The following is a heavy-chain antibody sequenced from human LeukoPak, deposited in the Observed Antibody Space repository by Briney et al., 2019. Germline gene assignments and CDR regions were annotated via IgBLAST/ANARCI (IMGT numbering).Heavy chain of an antibody. Sequence: SETLSLTCTVSGGSISSYYWSWIRQPPGKGLEWIGYIYYSGSTNYNPSLKSRVTISVDTSKNQFSLKLNSVTAADTAVYYCARVGGTMVRGAPGKPKYCYYYGMDVWGQGTTVTVSS. CDR3: ARVGGTMVRGAPGKPKYCYYYGMDV. V-gene: IGHV4-59*01. D-gene: IGHD3-10*01. CDR1: GGSISSYY. CDR2: IYYSGST. J-gene: IGHJ6*02.